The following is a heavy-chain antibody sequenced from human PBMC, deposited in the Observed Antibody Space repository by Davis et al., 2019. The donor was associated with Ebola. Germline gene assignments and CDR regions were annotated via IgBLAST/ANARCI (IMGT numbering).Heavy chain of an antibody. CDR2: IYPGDSDT. CDR3: ARATTGTLNPYYFDY. D-gene: IGHD1-1*01. CDR1: GYSFTSYW. Sequence: GESLKISCRGSGYSFTSYWIGWVRQMPGKGLEWMGIIYPGDSDTRYSPSFRGHVTISADKSVTTAYLLWNSLKASDTAIYYCARATTGTLNPYYFDYWGQGTLVTVSS. J-gene: IGHJ4*02. V-gene: IGHV5-51*01.